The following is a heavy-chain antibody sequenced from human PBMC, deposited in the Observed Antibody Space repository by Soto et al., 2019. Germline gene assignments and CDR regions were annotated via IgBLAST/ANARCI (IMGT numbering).Heavy chain of an antibody. CDR3: ARDLLVRATVGYHYYGMDV. J-gene: IGHJ6*02. Sequence: XSVKVSCKATGYTFTRHTLHLVRQAPGQRLEWMGWINAGNGNTKYSQKFQGRVTITRDTSANTAYMELSSLRSEDTAIYYCARDLLVRATVGYHYYGMDVWGQGTTVTVS. V-gene: IGHV1-3*01. CDR1: GYTFTRHT. D-gene: IGHD1-26*01. CDR2: INAGNGNT.